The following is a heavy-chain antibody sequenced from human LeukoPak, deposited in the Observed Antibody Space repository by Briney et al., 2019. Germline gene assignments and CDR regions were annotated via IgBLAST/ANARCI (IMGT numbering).Heavy chain of an antibody. D-gene: IGHD2-2*01. Sequence: GGSLRLSCAASGFTYSSYAMNWVRQAPGRGLEWVSALSGSGGSTYYADSVKGRFTISRDNSKNTLYLQMNSLRAEDTAVYYCAKGYCSSTSCSRFDPWGQGTLVTVSS. CDR2: LSGSGGST. CDR1: GFTYSSYA. V-gene: IGHV3-23*01. CDR3: AKGYCSSTSCSRFDP. J-gene: IGHJ5*02.